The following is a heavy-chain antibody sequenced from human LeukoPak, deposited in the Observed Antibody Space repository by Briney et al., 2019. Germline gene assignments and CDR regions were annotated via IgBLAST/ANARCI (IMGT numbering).Heavy chain of an antibody. CDR2: IIPIFGTA. D-gene: IGHD6-19*01. J-gene: IGHJ4*02. V-gene: IGHV1-69*13. CDR3: ARGGGSEVSYYFDY. CDR1: GGTFSSYA. Sequence: GASVKVSCKASGGTFSSYAISWVRQAPGQGLEWMGGIIPIFGTANYAQKFQGRVTITADGSTGTAYMELSSLRSEDTAVYYCARGGGSEVSYYFDYWGQGTLVTVSS.